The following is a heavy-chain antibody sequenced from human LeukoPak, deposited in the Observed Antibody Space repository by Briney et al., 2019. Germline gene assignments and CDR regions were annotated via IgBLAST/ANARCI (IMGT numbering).Heavy chain of an antibody. CDR1: GGSISSGGYY. D-gene: IGHD3-22*01. Sequence: SETLSLTCTVSGGSISSGGYYWSWIRQHPGKGLEWVGYIYYSGSTYYNPSLKSRVTISVDTSKNQFSLKLSSVTAADTAVYYCARVRNYYDSTLGYFDYWGQGTLVTVSS. CDR3: ARVRNYYDSTLGYFDY. J-gene: IGHJ4*02. CDR2: IYYSGST. V-gene: IGHV4-31*03.